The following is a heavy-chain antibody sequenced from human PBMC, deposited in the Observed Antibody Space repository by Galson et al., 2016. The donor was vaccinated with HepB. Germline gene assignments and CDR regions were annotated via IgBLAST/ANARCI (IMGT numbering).Heavy chain of an antibody. CDR2: IDAAGAT. Sequence: SLRLSCAASGFSFKNYDMHWVRQTTGKGLEWVSTIDAAGATYYLGSVKGRFAISRENAKNPLYLQMNSLRAEDTAIYYCARAYYDFLYGMDVWGQGTTVTVSS. D-gene: IGHD3-3*01. CDR3: ARAYYDFLYGMDV. CDR1: GFSFKNYD. V-gene: IGHV3-13*01. J-gene: IGHJ6*02.